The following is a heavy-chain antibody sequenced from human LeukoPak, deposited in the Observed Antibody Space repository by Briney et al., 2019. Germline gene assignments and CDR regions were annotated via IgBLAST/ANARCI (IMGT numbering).Heavy chain of an antibody. D-gene: IGHD3-10*01. J-gene: IGHJ4*02. V-gene: IGHV3-23*01. CDR2: ISGSGGST. Sequence: GGSLRLSCAASGFTFSSYAMSWVRQAPGKGLEWVSAISGSGGSTYYADSVKGRFTISRDNSKNTLYLQMNSLRAEDTAVYYCAKYDTQVVRGPNYFDYWGQGTLVTVSS. CDR1: GFTFSSYA. CDR3: AKYDTQVVRGPNYFDY.